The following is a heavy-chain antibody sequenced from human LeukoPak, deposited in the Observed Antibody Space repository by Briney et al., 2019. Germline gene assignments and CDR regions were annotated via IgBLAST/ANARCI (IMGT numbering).Heavy chain of an antibody. J-gene: IGHJ3*01. CDR2: ITVNGGTT. V-gene: IGHV3-23*01. CDR1: GLSIGNYA. Sequence: GGSLRLSCVGCGLSIGNYAMTWVRQAPGKGLEWVSSITVNGGTTKYADSVRGRFTVSRDNSRNTVSLQMDSLRAEDTAVYYCAKDPNGDYIGAFDGWGQGTMVTVSS. D-gene: IGHD2-8*01. CDR3: AKDPNGDYIGAFDG.